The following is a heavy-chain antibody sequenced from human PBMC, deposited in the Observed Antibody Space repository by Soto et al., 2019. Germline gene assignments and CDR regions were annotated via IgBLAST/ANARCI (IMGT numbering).Heavy chain of an antibody. V-gene: IGHV2-5*02. CDR3: AHYTTDTYFDV. CDR2: LYWDDTR. CDR1: GFSLYTGGVG. J-gene: IGHJ6*04. Sequence: QITLKESSPTLVKPTQTLTLTCSFSGFSLYTGGVGVGWIRQPPGKALESLALLYWDDTRRYNPSMKYTLTIAKDTSENQVVLTVTDMGPVDTGTYFCAHYTTDTYFDVWGKGATVTVSS. D-gene: IGHD1-1*01.